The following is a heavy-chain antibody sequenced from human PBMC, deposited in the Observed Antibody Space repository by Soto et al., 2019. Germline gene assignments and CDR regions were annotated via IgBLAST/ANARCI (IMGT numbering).Heavy chain of an antibody. D-gene: IGHD3-22*01. J-gene: IGHJ5*02. V-gene: IGHV4-59*02. CDR3: ARSYYDSTGFAVDP. CDR1: GASVSHGH. Sequence: QLQLQASGPGLVKPSETLSLTCNVSGASVSHGHWRWLPQPPGKGLEWIGFMYFGGSFNYNPSLTSRATISVETSKNQVSMKLTSVTASDTAVYYCARSYYDSTGFAVDPWGQGTLVTVSS. CDR2: MYFGGSF.